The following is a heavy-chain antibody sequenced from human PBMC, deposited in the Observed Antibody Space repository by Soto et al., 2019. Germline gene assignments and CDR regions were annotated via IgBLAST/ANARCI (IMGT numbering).Heavy chain of an antibody. CDR2: IYHSGST. V-gene: IGHV4-30-2*01. Sequence: LSLTCAVSGGSISSGGYSWSWIRQPPGKGLEWIGYIYHSGSTYYNPSLKSRVTISVDRSKNQFSLKLSSVTAADTAVYYCARAQGITMIVSPFDYWGQGTLVTVSS. CDR3: ARAQGITMIVSPFDY. D-gene: IGHD3-22*01. CDR1: GGSISSGGYS. J-gene: IGHJ4*02.